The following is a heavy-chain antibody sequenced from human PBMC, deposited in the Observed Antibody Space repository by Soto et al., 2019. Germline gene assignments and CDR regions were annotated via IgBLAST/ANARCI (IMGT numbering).Heavy chain of an antibody. J-gene: IGHJ4*02. CDR2: ISGSGGST. CDR1: GFTFSSYA. CDR3: AKDPIPHDYGTFDY. D-gene: IGHD4-17*01. Sequence: EVQLLESGGGLVQPGGSLRLSCAASGFTFSSYAMSWVRQAPGKGLEWVSAISGSGGSTYYADSVKGRFTISRDNSKNTLYLQMNSLIAEDMAVYYCAKDPIPHDYGTFDYWGQGTLVTVSS. V-gene: IGHV3-23*01.